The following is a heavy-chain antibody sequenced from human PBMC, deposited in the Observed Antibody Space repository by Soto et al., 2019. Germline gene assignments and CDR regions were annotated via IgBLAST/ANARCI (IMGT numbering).Heavy chain of an antibody. CDR1: GFIFSTYS. V-gene: IGHV3-21*01. CDR3: AREGFSNYNNYYFDY. J-gene: IGHJ4*02. Sequence: EVQLVESGGGLVKPGGSLRLSCAASGFIFSTYSMNWVRQAPGKGLEWVSSISSRGSYKHYADSVKGRFTISRDNAKTSLYLQMNGLRAEDTAVYYCAREGFSNYNNYYFDYWGQGTLVTVSS. CDR2: ISSRGSYK. D-gene: IGHD4-4*01.